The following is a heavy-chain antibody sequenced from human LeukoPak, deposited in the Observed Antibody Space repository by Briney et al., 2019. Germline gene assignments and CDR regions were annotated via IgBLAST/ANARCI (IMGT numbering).Heavy chain of an antibody. J-gene: IGHJ5*02. CDR1: GFTFSTYA. CDR2: ISSDGDST. V-gene: IGHV3-64D*09. Sequence: GGSLRLSCSASGFTFSTYAMHWVRQAPGKGLECVSAISSDGDSTYNADSVKGRFTISRDNSKNTLYLQMSSLRTEDTAVYYCVRSSASSGPNCVDPWGQGTLVTVSS. CDR3: VRSSASSGPNCVDP. D-gene: IGHD3-10*01.